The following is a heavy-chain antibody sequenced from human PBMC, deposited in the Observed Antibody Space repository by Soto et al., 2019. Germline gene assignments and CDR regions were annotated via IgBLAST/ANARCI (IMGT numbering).Heavy chain of an antibody. CDR1: GFTFSNYA. J-gene: IGHJ4*02. D-gene: IGHD5-12*01. V-gene: IGHV3-23*01. CDR3: AKVGSERYSGQHSDY. Sequence: EVQLLESGGGLAQPGGSLRLSCAASGFTFSNYAMNWVRQAPGKGLEWVSTISSSSGSTYYADSVKGRFTISRDNSKNFLYLQMNSLRGDDTAVYYCAKVGSERYSGQHSDYWGQGTLVTISS. CDR2: ISSSSGST.